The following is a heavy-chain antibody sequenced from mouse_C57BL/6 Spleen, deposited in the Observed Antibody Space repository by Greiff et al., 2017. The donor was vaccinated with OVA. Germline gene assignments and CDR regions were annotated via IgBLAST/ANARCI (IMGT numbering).Heavy chain of an antibody. Sequence: QVQLQQPGAELVKPGASVKMSCKASGYTFTSYWITWVKQRPGQGLEWIGDIYPGSGSTNYNEKFKSKATLTVDTSSSTAYMQLSSLTSEDSAVYYCARKGVYYGRTFDYWGQGTTLTVSS. CDR2: IYPGSGST. J-gene: IGHJ2*01. CDR3: ARKGVYYGRTFDY. D-gene: IGHD1-1*01. V-gene: IGHV1-55*01. CDR1: GYTFTSYW.